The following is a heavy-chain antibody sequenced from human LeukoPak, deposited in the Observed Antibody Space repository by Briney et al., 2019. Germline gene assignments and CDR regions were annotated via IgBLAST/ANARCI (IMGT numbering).Heavy chain of an antibody. CDR1: GYRFTSQW. CDR2: IDPSDSYT. J-gene: IGHJ4*02. V-gene: IGHV5-10-1*01. Sequence: GESLKISCKGSGYRFTSQWISWVRQMPGKGLGWMGRIDPSDSYTNYSPSFQGHVTISADKSISTAYPQWSSLKASDTAMYYCAIGTYHTNWGQGTLVTVSS. D-gene: IGHD1-26*01. CDR3: AIGTYHTN.